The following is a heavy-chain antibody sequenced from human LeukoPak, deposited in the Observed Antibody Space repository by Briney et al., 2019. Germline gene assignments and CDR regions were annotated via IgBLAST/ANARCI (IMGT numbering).Heavy chain of an antibody. J-gene: IGHJ4*02. Sequence: ETLSLTCTVSGGANSSYYWSGIRHPPGKGLEWIGYIYYNGNTNYNPSLTSRVTISVDTSKNQFSLKLSSVTAADTAVYYCARGRYDCSGYSFDYCGQGTLVSVSS. D-gene: IGHD3-22*01. CDR3: ARGRYDCSGYSFDY. CDR1: GGANSSYY. V-gene: IGHV4-59*01. CDR2: IYYNGNT.